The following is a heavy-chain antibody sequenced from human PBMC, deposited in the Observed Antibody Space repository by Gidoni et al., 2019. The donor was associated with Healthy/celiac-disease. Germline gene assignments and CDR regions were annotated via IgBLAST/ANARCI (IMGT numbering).Heavy chain of an antibody. CDR1: GCSISSGGYS. CDR2: IYYSGST. J-gene: IGHJ5*02. CDR3: ARDGGRITMVRGGERWANWFDP. Sequence: QVQLQESGPGLVKPSQTLSLTCPVSGCSISSGGYSWSWFRQHPGKGLEWIGYIYYSGSTYYNPSLKSRVTISVDTSKNQFSLKLSSVTAADTAVYYCARDGGRITMVRGGERWANWFDPWGQGTLVTVSS. V-gene: IGHV4-31*03. D-gene: IGHD3-10*01.